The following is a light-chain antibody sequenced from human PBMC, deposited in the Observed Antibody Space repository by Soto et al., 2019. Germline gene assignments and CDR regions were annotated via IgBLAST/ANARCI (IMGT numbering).Light chain of an antibody. CDR1: YNVVRGCMF. J-gene: IGLJ1*01. Sequence: QSALTQPPSASGSPGQSVTISCTGTYNVVRGCMFVACNQQHPGQPPHLLIYEVTQRPSGVPVRVSGPKAGNTASLTDSGPQPEDEADYYCSSSAGFDMAVFGTGTKVTVL. CDR3: SSSAGFDMAV. V-gene: IGLV2-8*01. CDR2: EVT.